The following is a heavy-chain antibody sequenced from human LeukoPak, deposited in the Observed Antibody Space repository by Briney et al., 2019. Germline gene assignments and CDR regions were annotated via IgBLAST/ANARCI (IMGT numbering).Heavy chain of an antibody. CDR2: IYFSGST. J-gene: IGHJ4*02. Sequence: SETLSLTCIVSGGSISGSSSYWDWIRQPPGKGLEWIGYIYFSGSTYYNPSLKSRVTISVDTSKNQFSLKLSSVTAADTAVYYCARHSVGSRYYFDFWGQGTLVTVSS. D-gene: IGHD2-2*01. CDR3: ARHSVGSRYYFDF. CDR1: GGSISGSSSY. V-gene: IGHV4-39*01.